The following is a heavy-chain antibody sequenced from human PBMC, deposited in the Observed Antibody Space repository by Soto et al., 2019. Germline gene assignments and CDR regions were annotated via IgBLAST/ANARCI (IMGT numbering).Heavy chain of an antibody. CDR3: ARRITMVRGKSYYYYMGV. CDR2: ISAYNGNT. V-gene: IGHV1-18*01. CDR1: GYTFTSYG. Sequence: ASVKVSCKASGYTFTSYGISWVRQAPGQGLEWMGWISAYNGNTNYAQKLQGRVTMTTDTSTSTAYMELRSLRSDDTAVYYCARRITMVRGKSYYYYMGVWGKGTTVIVSS. D-gene: IGHD3-10*01. J-gene: IGHJ6*03.